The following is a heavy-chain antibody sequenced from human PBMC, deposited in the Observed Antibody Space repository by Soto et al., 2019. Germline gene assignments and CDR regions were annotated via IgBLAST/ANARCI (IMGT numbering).Heavy chain of an antibody. CDR1: GGSISSGAYY. J-gene: IGHJ4*02. CDR3: ARALVVTIIKVDYFDF. Sequence: PSETLSLTCIVSGGSISSGAYYWSWIRQHPGKGLEWIGYIPYSGSTYYSPSLKSRVAISLDTSKNQFSLQLNAVTAADTAVYYCARALVVTIIKVDYFDFWGQGALVTVSS. CDR2: IPYSGST. V-gene: IGHV4-31*03. D-gene: IGHD2-21*02.